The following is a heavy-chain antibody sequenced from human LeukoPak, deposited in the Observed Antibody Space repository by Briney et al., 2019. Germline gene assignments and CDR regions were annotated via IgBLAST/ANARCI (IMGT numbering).Heavy chain of an antibody. CDR1: GFTFSSYG. Sequence: PGGSLRLSCAASGFTFSSYGMHWVRQAPGKGLEWVAFIRYDGCNKYYADSVKGRFTISRDNSKNTLYLQMNSLRAEDTAVYYCASSLDYGDGWGQGTLVTVSS. CDR2: IRYDGCNK. J-gene: IGHJ4*02. CDR3: ASSLDYGDG. D-gene: IGHD4-17*01. V-gene: IGHV3-30*02.